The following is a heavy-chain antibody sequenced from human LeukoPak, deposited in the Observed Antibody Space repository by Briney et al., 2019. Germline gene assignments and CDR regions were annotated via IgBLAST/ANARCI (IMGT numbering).Heavy chain of an antibody. Sequence: APVKVSCKVSGYTLTELSMHWVRQAPGKGLEWMGGFDPEDGETIYAQKFQGRVTMTEDTSTDTAYMELSSLRSEDTAVYYCATDAGPAGQLPSRYYYYYMDVWGKGTTVTVSS. CDR1: GYTLTELS. CDR3: ATDAGPAGQLPSRYYYYYMDV. D-gene: IGHD2-2*01. J-gene: IGHJ6*03. V-gene: IGHV1-24*01. CDR2: FDPEDGET.